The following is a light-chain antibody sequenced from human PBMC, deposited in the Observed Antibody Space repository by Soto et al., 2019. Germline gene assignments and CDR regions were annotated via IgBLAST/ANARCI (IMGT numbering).Light chain of an antibody. CDR2: ENN. CDR1: SSNIGNNY. Sequence: QSVLTQPPSVSAAPGQKVTISCSGSSSNIGNNYVSWYQQLPGTAPKLLIFENNKRPSGIPDRFSASKSGTSATLAITGLQTGDAADYYCGTWDNSLSLPYVFGIGTKVTVL. CDR3: GTWDNSLSLPYV. V-gene: IGLV1-51*02. J-gene: IGLJ1*01.